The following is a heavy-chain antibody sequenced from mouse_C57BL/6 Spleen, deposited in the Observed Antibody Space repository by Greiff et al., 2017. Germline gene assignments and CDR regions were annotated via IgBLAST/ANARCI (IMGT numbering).Heavy chain of an antibody. CDR3: ARGDYDGVYYAMDY. CDR1: GYTFTSYW. J-gene: IGHJ4*01. CDR2: IDPSDSET. Sequence: QVQLQQPGAELVRPGSSVKLSCKASGYTFTSYWMHWVKQRPIQGLEWIGNIDPSDSETHYNQKFKDKATLTVDKSSSTAYMQLSSLTSEDSAVYYCARGDYDGVYYAMDYWGQGTSVTVSS. V-gene: IGHV1-52*01. D-gene: IGHD2-4*01.